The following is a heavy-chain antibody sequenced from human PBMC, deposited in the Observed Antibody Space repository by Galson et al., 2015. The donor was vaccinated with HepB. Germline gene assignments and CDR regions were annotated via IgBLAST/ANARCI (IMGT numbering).Heavy chain of an antibody. J-gene: IGHJ6*02. D-gene: IGHD3-9*01. CDR1: GFTFSSYW. CDR2: INSDGSTT. CDR3: ARVMRFSRAYGMDV. V-gene: IGHV3-74*01. Sequence: SLRLSCAASGFTFSSYWMHWVRQAPGKGLVWVSRINSDGSTTSYADSVKGRFTISRDNAKNTLYMQMNSLRAEDTAVYYCARVMRFSRAYGMDVWGQGTTVTVSS.